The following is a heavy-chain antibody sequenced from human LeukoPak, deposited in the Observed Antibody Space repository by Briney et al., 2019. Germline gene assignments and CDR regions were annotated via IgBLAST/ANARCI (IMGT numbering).Heavy chain of an antibody. V-gene: IGHV3-30*18. CDR1: GFTFSSYG. J-gene: IGHJ4*02. CDR2: ISFDGSNK. D-gene: IGHD6-6*01. CDR3: AKDREQLVGDY. Sequence: GGSLRLSCAASGFTFSSYGMHWVRQAPGKGLEWVAVISFDGSNKYYADSVKGRFTISRDNSKNTLDLQMNSLRAEDTAVYFCAKDREQLVGDYWGQGTLVTVSS.